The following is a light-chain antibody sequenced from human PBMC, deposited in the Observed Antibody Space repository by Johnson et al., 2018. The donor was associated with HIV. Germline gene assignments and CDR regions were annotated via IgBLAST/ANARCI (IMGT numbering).Light chain of an antibody. CDR1: SSNIENYF. J-gene: IGLJ1*01. V-gene: IGLV1-51*02. CDR2: EDY. Sequence: QSVLTQPPSVSAAPGQRVNISCSGHSSNIENYFVSWYQQLPGAAPRLLIYEDYKRPSGIPDRFSGSKSGASATLGITGLQTGDEADYYCGVWDSSLSAMGLGTGTKVTVL. CDR3: GVWDSSLSAMG.